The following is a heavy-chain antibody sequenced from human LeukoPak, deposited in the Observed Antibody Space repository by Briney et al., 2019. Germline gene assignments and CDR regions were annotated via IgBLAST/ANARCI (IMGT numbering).Heavy chain of an antibody. D-gene: IGHD2-2*01. J-gene: IGHJ4*02. CDR2: IYYSGST. Sequence: PSETLSLTCTVSGGSISSGGYYWSWIRQHPGKGLEWIGYIYYSGSTYYNPSLKSRVTISVDTSKNQFSLKLSSVTAADTAVYYCARFSTTSTDYFDYWGQGTLVTLSS. V-gene: IGHV4-31*03. CDR1: GGSISSGGYY. CDR3: ARFSTTSTDYFDY.